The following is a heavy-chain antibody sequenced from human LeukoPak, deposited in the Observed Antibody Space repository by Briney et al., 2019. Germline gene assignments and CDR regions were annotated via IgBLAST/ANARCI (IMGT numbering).Heavy chain of an antibody. J-gene: IGHJ4*02. CDR1: GFTFSSYG. CDR2: ISGSGGST. D-gene: IGHD3-22*01. V-gene: IGHV3-23*01. CDR3: AKVLPRDYYVGSVFRAPFDS. Sequence: GGSLRLSCAASGFTFSSYGMSWVRQAPGKGLEWVSAISGSGGSTYYADSVKGRFTISRDNSKNTLYLQMNSLRAEDTAVYYWAKVLPRDYYVGSVFRAPFDSWGKGTLSPSPQ.